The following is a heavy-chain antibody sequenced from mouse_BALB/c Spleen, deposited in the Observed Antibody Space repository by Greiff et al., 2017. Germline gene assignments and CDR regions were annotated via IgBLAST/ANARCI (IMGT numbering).Heavy chain of an antibody. CDR1: GFTFSSFG. V-gene: IGHV5-17*02. Sequence: EVMLVESGGGLVQPGGSRKLSCAASGFTFSSFGMHWVRQAPEKGLEWVAYISSGSSTIYYADTVKGRFTISRDNPKNTLFLQMTSLRSEDTAMYYCARGGYRYDGSWFAYWGQGTLVTVSA. J-gene: IGHJ3*01. CDR2: ISSGSSTI. CDR3: ARGGYRYDGSWFAY. D-gene: IGHD2-14*01.